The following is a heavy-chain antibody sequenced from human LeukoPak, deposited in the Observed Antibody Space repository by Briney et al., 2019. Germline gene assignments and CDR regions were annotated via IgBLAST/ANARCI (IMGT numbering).Heavy chain of an antibody. Sequence: GGSLILSCAASGFTFSSYWMHWVRPAPGKGLVWVSRINSDGSSITYADSVKGRFTISRDNAKNTLYLQMNSLRVEDTAVYYCAREGRVSGYDFDCWGQGTLVTVSS. CDR2: INSDGSSI. V-gene: IGHV3-74*03. J-gene: IGHJ4*02. D-gene: IGHD5-12*01. CDR1: GFTFSSYW. CDR3: AREGRVSGYDFDC.